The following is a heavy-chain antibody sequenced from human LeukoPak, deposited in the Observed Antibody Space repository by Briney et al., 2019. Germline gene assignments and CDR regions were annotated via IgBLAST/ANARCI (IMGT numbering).Heavy chain of an antibody. J-gene: IGHJ4*02. CDR1: GGSFSGYY. V-gene: IGHV4-34*01. CDR2: INHSGST. Sequence: SETLSLTCAVYGGSFSGYYWSWIRQPPGKGLEWIGEINHSGSTNYNPSLKSRVTISVDTSKNQFSLKLSSVTAADTAVYYCARHVGDYDFWSGYYINRYYFDYWGQGTLVTVSS. CDR3: ARHVGDYDFWSGYYINRYYFDY. D-gene: IGHD3-3*01.